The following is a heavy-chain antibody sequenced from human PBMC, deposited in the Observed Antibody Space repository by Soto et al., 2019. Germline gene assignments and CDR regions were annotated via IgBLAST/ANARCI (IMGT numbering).Heavy chain of an antibody. D-gene: IGHD3-22*01. J-gene: IGHJ4*02. CDR3: ARPSTSYYYDSSGYYEYYFDY. CDR1: GGTFSSYA. V-gene: IGHV1-69*01. Sequence: QVQLVQSGAEVKKPGSSVKVSCKASGGTFSSYAISWVRQAPGQGLEWMGGIIPIFGTANYAQKFQGRVTITADESTSTAYMELSSQRSEDTAVYYCARPSTSYYYDSSGYYEYYFDYWGQGTLVTVSS. CDR2: IIPIFGTA.